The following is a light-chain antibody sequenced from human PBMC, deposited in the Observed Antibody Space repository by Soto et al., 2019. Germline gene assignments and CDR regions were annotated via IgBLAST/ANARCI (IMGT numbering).Light chain of an antibody. Sequence: QSVLTQPASVSGSPGQSITISCTGTSSDVGSYNLVSWYQQHPGKAPKLMIYEGSKRPSGVSNRFSGSKSGNTASLTISGLQGEDEADYYCCSYAGSSTFWVFGGGTKLTVL. CDR3: CSYAGSSTFWV. CDR2: EGS. CDR1: SSDVGSYNL. V-gene: IGLV2-23*03. J-gene: IGLJ3*02.